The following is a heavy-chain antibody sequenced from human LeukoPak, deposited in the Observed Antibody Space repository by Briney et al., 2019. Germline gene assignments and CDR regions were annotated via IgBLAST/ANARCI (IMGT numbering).Heavy chain of an antibody. D-gene: IGHD1-14*01. Sequence: PSETLSLTCTVSGGSISSSNYYWALIRQPPGKGLQWIASIFYNGNTYYNPSLKSRVTISVDTSKNQFSLRLTSVTATDTAVYYCARLNKPGWFDPWGQGTLVTVSS. CDR1: GGSISSSNYY. CDR2: IFYNGNT. J-gene: IGHJ5*01. V-gene: IGHV4-39*01. CDR3: ARLNKPGWFDP.